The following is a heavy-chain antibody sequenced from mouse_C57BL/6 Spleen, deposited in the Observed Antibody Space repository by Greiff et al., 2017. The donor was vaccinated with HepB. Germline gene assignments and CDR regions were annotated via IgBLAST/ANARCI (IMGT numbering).Heavy chain of an antibody. V-gene: IGHV5-4*01. Sequence: DVQLVESGGGLVKPGGSLKLSCAASGFTFSSYAMSWVRQTPEKRLEWVATISDGGSYTYYPDNVKGRFTISRDNAKNNLYLQMSHLKSEDTAMYYCARDHNGTYDYWGQGTTLTVSS. CDR3: ARDHNGTYDY. D-gene: IGHD4-1*01. CDR1: GFTFSSYA. CDR2: ISDGGSYT. J-gene: IGHJ2*01.